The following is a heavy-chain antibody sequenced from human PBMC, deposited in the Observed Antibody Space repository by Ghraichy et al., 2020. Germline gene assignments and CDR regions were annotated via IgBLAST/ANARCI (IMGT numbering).Heavy chain of an antibody. V-gene: IGHV3-53*01. J-gene: IGHJ4*02. CDR3: ARGSGNIAAAGALDY. Sequence: GESLNISCAASGFTVSSNYMSWVRQAPGKGLEWVSVIYSGGSTYYADSVKGRFTISRDNSKNTLYLQMNSLRAEDTAVYYCARGSGNIAAAGALDYWGQGTLVTVSS. D-gene: IGHD6-13*01. CDR1: GFTVSSNY. CDR2: IYSGGST.